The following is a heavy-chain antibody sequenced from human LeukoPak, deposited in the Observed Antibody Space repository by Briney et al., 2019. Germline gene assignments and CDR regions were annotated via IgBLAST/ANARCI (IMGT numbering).Heavy chain of an antibody. J-gene: IGHJ4*02. CDR2: IWYDGSNK. V-gene: IGHV3-33*01. CDR1: GFTFSSYG. D-gene: IGHD3-22*01. CDR3: ARAINYYDSSGESTVFDY. Sequence: PGRSLRLSCAASGFTFSSYGMHWVRQAPGKGLEWVAVIWYDGSNKYYADSVKGRFTISRDNSKNTQYLQMNSLRAEDTAVYYCARAINYYDSSGESTVFDYWGQGTLVTVSS.